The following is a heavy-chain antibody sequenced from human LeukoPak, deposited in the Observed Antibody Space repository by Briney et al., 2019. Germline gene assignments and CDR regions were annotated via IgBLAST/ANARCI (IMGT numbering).Heavy chain of an antibody. V-gene: IGHV3-30*18. J-gene: IGHJ6*02. CDR2: ISYDGSNK. Sequence: PGGSLRLSCAASGFTFSSYGMHWVRQAPGKGLEWVAVISYDGSNKYYADSVKGRFTISRDNSKNTLYLQMNSLRAEDTAVYYCTKDLNLGFLESYYYYCGMDVWGQGTTATVSS. D-gene: IGHD3-16*01. CDR3: TKDLNLGFLESYYYYCGMDV. CDR1: GFTFSSYG.